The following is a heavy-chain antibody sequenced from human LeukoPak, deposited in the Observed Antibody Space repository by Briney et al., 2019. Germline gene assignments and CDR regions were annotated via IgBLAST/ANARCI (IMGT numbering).Heavy chain of an antibody. D-gene: IGHD6-19*01. J-gene: IGHJ4*02. CDR2: INHSGST. CDR3: ARVRSGIAVAGANFDY. CDR1: GGSFSGYY. Sequence: SETLSLTCAVYGGSFSGYYWSWIRQPPGKGLEWIGEINHSGSTNYNPSLKSRVTISVDTSKNQFSLKLSSVTAADTAVYYCARVRSGIAVAGANFDYWGQGTLVTVSS. V-gene: IGHV4-34*01.